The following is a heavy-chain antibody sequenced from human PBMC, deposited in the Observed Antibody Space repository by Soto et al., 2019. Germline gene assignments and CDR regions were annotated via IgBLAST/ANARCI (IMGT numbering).Heavy chain of an antibody. CDR3: VKDYSRVWTFY. J-gene: IGHJ4*02. V-gene: IGHV3-23*01. Sequence: EVQLLESGGGLEQPGGSLRLSCVASGFTSSSYAMSWVRQAPGKGLEWVSAISGSGGSTYYADSVKGRFTISRDSSKNTLYLQMNSLRAEDTAIYYCVKDYSRVWTFYCGQGTLVTVSS. CDR2: ISGSGGST. CDR1: GFTSSSYA. D-gene: IGHD1-1*01.